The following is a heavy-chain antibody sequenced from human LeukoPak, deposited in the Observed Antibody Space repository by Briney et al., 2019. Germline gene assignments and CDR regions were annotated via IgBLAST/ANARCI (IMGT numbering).Heavy chain of an antibody. D-gene: IGHD6-6*01. CDR3: AREYNWIDY. CDR1: GGSFSGYY. J-gene: IGHJ5*01. Sequence: SETLSLTCAVYGGSFSGYYWSWIRQPPGKGLEWIGEINHSGSTNYNPSLKSRVTISVDTSKNQFSLKLSSVTAADTAVYYCAREYNWIDYWGQGTLVTVSS. V-gene: IGHV4-34*01. CDR2: INHSGST.